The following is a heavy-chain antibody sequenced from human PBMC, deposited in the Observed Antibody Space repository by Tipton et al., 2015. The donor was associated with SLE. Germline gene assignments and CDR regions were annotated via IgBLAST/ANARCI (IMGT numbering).Heavy chain of an antibody. V-gene: IGHV4-61*02. D-gene: IGHD2-2*01. CDR2: MYTGGST. J-gene: IGHJ3*02. CDR1: GGSISSGSYY. CDR3: ARVPLYCSSSSCYAFDI. Sequence: TLSLTCTVSGGSISSGSYYWSWIRQPAGKGLEWIGRMYTGGSTDYNPSLKSRATRSIDTSNNQFSLKLSSVTAADTAVYYCARVPLYCSSSSCYAFDIWGQGTMVTVSS.